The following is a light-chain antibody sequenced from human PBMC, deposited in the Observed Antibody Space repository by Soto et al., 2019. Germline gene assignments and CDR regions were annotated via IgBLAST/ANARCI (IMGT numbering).Light chain of an antibody. CDR3: CSYAGSYTWV. CDR1: ASDVGGYNY. Sequence: QSALTQPASVSGSPGQSITISCTGTASDVGGYNYVSWYQQHPGKAPKLMIHAVSNRPSGVPDRFSGSKSGNTASLTISGLQAEDEADYYCCSYAGSYTWVFGGGTKLTVL. CDR2: AVS. V-gene: IGLV2-11*01. J-gene: IGLJ3*02.